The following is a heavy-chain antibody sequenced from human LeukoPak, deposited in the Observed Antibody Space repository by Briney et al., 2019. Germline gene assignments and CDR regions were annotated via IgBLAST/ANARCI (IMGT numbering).Heavy chain of an antibody. CDR2: ISGSGGST. CDR3: AKDRWWEVPAAMGTYDY. D-gene: IGHD2-2*01. V-gene: IGHV3-23*01. Sequence: PGGSLRLSCAAFGFTFSSYAMSWVRQAPGKGLEWVSAISGSGGSTYYADSVKGRFTISRGNSKNTLYLQMNSLRAEDTAVYYCAKDRWWEVPAAMGTYDYWGQGTLVTVSS. CDR1: GFTFSSYA. J-gene: IGHJ4*02.